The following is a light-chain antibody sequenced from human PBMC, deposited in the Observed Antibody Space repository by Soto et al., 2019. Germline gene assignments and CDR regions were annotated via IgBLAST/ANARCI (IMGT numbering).Light chain of an antibody. CDR2: AAS. J-gene: IGKJ5*01. CDR3: QQRSSWPPT. V-gene: IGKV3D-20*02. Sequence: EIVLTQSPGTLSLSPGERATLSCRASQSVSSTSLAWYQHKSGQPPRLLIYAASRRATGIPDRFSGSGSGTDFTLTISRLEPEDFAVYYCQQRSSWPPTFGQGTRLEIK. CDR1: QSVSSTS.